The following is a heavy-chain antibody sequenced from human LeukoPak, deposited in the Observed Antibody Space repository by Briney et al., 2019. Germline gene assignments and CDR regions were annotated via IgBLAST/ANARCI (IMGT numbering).Heavy chain of an antibody. D-gene: IGHD2-2*01. CDR2: MNPNSGNT. V-gene: IGHV1-8*01. CDR3: ARLGYCSCTSCCAGYYYGMDV. J-gene: IGHJ6*02. Sequence: ASVKVSCKASGYTFTSYDINWVRQATGQGLEWMGWMNPNSGNTGYAQKFQGRVTMTRNTSISTAHMELSSLRSEDTAVYYCARLGYCSCTSCCAGYYYGMDVWGQGTTVTVSS. CDR1: GYTFTSYD.